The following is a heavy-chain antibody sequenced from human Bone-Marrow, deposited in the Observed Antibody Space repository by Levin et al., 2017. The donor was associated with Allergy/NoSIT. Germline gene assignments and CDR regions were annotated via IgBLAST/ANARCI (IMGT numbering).Heavy chain of an antibody. Sequence: QAGGSLRLSCAASGFTFSSYGMHWVRQAPGKGLEWVAVISYDGSNKYYADSVKGRFTISRDNSKNTLYLQMNSLRAEDTAVYYCAKSSGSSWYLVDYWGQGTLVTVSS. V-gene: IGHV3-30*18. CDR2: ISYDGSNK. CDR3: AKSSGSSWYLVDY. J-gene: IGHJ4*02. D-gene: IGHD6-13*01. CDR1: GFTFSSYG.